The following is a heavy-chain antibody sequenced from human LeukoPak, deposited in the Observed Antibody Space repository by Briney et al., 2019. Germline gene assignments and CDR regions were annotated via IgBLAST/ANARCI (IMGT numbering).Heavy chain of an antibody. J-gene: IGHJ4*02. CDR3: ARGEKPYDY. CDR2: INAYNGNT. V-gene: IGHV1-18*01. Sequence: ASVKVSCKSSGYTFTYYFISWVRQAPGQGLEWMGWINAYNGNTNDAQKCQGRVTMTTDTSTSTAYMELRSLRSDDTAGYYCARGEKPYDYWGQGTLVAVSS. CDR1: GYTFTYYF. D-gene: IGHD1-26*01.